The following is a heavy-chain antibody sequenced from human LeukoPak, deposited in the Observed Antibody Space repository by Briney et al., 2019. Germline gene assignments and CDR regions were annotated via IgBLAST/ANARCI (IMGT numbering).Heavy chain of an antibody. D-gene: IGHD3-22*01. J-gene: IGHJ4*02. CDR2: IIPILGIA. Sequence: ASVKVSCKASGGTFISYAISWVRQARGQGREWMGRIIPILGIANYAQKFQGRVTITADKSTSTAYMELSSLRSEDTAVYYCARVWYDSSVYAVHFDYWGQGTLVTVSS. CDR3: ARVWYDSSVYAVHFDY. V-gene: IGHV1-69*04. CDR1: GGTFISYA.